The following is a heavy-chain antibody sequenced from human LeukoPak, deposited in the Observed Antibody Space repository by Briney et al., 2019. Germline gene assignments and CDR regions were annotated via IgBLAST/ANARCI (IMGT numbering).Heavy chain of an antibody. D-gene: IGHD6-13*01. CDR2: IWYDGSNK. J-gene: IGHJ6*02. Sequence: GGSLRLSCAASGFTFSSYGMHWVRQAPGKGLEWVAVIWYDGSNKYYADSVKGRFTISRDNSKNTLYLQMNSLRAEDTAVYYCAREGGQDSSSWYGFDYGIDVLGQGTTVTGSS. CDR3: AREGGQDSSSWYGFDYGIDV. V-gene: IGHV3-33*01. CDR1: GFTFSSYG.